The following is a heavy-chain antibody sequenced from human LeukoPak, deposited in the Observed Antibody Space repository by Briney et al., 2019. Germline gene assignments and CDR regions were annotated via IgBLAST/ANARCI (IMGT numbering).Heavy chain of an antibody. D-gene: IGHD6-19*01. J-gene: IGHJ6*02. CDR3: VKDLSSGWYAYYGMDV. V-gene: IGHV3-74*01. CDR1: GLTISDYW. CDR2: INNDGSST. Sequence: GGSLRLSCVASGLTISDYWMHWVRQVPGKGLVWVSRINNDGSSTRYAESVKGRFTISRDNSKDTLYLQMNSLRGEDTAVYYCVKDLSSGWYAYYGMDVWGQGTTVTVSS.